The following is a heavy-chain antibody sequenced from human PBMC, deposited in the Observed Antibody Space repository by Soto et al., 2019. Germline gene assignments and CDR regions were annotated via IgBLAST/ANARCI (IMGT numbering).Heavy chain of an antibody. CDR2: INPSGGST. Sequence: ASVKVSCKASGYTFTSYYMHWVRQAPGQGLEWMGIINPSGGSTSYAQKFQGRVTMTRDTSTSTVYMELSSLRSEDTAVYYCARDNLGDILTGRDAFDIWGQGTMVTVAS. CDR1: GYTFTSYY. D-gene: IGHD3-9*01. J-gene: IGHJ3*02. CDR3: ARDNLGDILTGRDAFDI. V-gene: IGHV1-46*01.